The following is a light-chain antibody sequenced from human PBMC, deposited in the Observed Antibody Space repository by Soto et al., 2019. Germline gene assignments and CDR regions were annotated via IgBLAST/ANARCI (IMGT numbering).Light chain of an antibody. J-gene: IGLJ1*01. V-gene: IGLV2-14*01. CDR1: SSDVGGYNY. CDR3: SSYTGSSKV. Sequence: QSALTQPVSVSGSPGQSITISCTGTSSDVGGYNYVSWYQQHPGKAPKLMIYDVSNRPSGVSNRFSGSKSGNTASLTISGLQAEDEADYYCSSYTGSSKVFGTGTKLTVL. CDR2: DVS.